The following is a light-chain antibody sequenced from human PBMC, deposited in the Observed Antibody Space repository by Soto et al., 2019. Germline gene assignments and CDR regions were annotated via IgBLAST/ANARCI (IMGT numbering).Light chain of an antibody. J-gene: IGKJ4*01. V-gene: IGKV3-11*01. CDR3: QDRGNWPLFT. CDR1: QSLSRY. Sequence: EIVLTQSPATLSLSLGERATLSCRASQSLSRYLAWYQQKPGQAPRLLIYDASHRATGIPARFTGSGSGTDFTLTISRLEPEDFAVYYCQDRGNWPLFTFGGGTKVEIK. CDR2: DAS.